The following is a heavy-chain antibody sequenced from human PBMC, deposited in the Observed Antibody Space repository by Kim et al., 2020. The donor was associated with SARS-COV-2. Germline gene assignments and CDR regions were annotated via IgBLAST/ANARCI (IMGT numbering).Heavy chain of an antibody. CDR3: ARRMNSSGWRSFDY. D-gene: IGHD6-19*01. CDR1: GGAISSSSYF. Sequence: SETLSLTCTVSGGAISSSSYFWGWIRQPPGKGLEWIGSIYYSGSTYYNPSLKSRVTISVDTSKNQFSLRLSSVTAADTAVYYCARRMNSSGWRSFDYWGQGTLVTVSS. J-gene: IGHJ4*02. V-gene: IGHV4-39*01. CDR2: IYYSGST.